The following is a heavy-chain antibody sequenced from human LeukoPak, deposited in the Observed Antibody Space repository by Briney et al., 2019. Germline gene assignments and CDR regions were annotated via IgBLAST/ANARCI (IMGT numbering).Heavy chain of an antibody. CDR1: GFTFSSYW. CDR3: ARYHMGATDPLFDY. D-gene: IGHD1-26*01. CDR2: IKQDGSEK. J-gene: IGHJ4*02. V-gene: IGHV3-7*01. Sequence: GGSLRLSCAASGFTFSSYWMSWVRQAPGKGLEWVANIKQDGSEKYYVDSVKGRFTISRDNAKNSLYLQMNSLRAEDTAVYYCARYHMGATDPLFDYWGQGTLVTVSS.